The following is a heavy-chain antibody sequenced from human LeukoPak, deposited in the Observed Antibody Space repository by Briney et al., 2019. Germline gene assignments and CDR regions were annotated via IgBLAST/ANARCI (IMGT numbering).Heavy chain of an antibody. CDR1: GGSISSGGYY. CDR3: ATDLAGGLAAAGFS. Sequence: SETLSLTCTVSGGSISSGGYYWSWIRQHPGKGLEWIGYIYYSGSTYYNPSLKSRVTISVDTSKNQFSLKLSSVTAADTAVYYCATDLAGGLAAAGFSWGQGTLVTVSS. J-gene: IGHJ1*01. CDR2: IYYSGST. D-gene: IGHD6-13*01. V-gene: IGHV4-31*03.